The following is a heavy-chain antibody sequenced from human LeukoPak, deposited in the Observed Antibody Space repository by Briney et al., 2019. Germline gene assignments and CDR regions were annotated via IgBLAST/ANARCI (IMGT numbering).Heavy chain of an antibody. D-gene: IGHD3-10*01. CDR1: GFTFDDYG. Sequence: PAGSLRLSCAASGFTFDDYGMSWVRQDPGKGLEWCSGINWNGGSTGYADSVKGRFTISGDNAKNSLYLQMNSLRAEDTALYYCARDDYYGSGSYYNVGAFDIWGQGTMVTVSS. CDR3: ARDDYYGSGSYYNVGAFDI. V-gene: IGHV3-20*04. J-gene: IGHJ3*02. CDR2: INWNGGST.